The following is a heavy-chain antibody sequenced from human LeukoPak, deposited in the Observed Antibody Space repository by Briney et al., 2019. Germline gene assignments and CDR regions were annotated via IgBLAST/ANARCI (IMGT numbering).Heavy chain of an antibody. CDR1: GYTFTGCF. D-gene: IGHD5-18*01. J-gene: IGHJ4*02. Sequence: ASVKVSCKASGYTFTGCFIHYVRQAPGQGLEWMGWIDPNSDNIRYSETFKDRVTITRDTSTNTAYMELSWLRSDDTAVYYCARSAYNYGYVYFDHWGQGTLVIVSS. V-gene: IGHV1-2*02. CDR2: IDPNSDNI. CDR3: ARSAYNYGYVYFDH.